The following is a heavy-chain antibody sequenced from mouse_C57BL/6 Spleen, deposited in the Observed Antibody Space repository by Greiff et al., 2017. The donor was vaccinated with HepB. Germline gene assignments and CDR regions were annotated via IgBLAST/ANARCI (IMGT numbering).Heavy chain of an antibody. D-gene: IGHD1-1*01. CDR2: ISYDGSN. J-gene: IGHJ1*03. CDR3: ARDITRYYGSSGGFDV. Sequence: ESGPGLVKPSQSLSLTCSVTGYSITSGYYWNWIRQFPGNKLEWMGYISYDGSNNYNPSLKNRISITRDTSKNQFFLKLNSVTTEDTATYYCARDITRYYGSSGGFDVWGTGTTVTVSS. CDR1: GYSITSGYY. V-gene: IGHV3-6*01.